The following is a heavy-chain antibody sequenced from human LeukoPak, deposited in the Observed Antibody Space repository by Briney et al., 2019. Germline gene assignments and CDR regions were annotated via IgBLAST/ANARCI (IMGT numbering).Heavy chain of an antibody. Sequence: ASVKVSCKASGYTFTSNDINWVRQAAGQGLEWMGWMNPHSGNAGYAQKFQGRVTMTRDTSISTVYMELSSLTSDDTAVYYCARIPQRVPHNWFDPWGQGTLVTVSS. CDR2: MNPHSGNA. V-gene: IGHV1-8*01. CDR3: ARIPQRVPHNWFDP. D-gene: IGHD1-1*01. CDR1: GYTFTSND. J-gene: IGHJ5*02.